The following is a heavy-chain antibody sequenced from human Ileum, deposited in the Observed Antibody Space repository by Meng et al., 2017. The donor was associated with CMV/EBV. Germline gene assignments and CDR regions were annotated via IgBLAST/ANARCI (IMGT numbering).Heavy chain of an antibody. CDR3: ARPRSIVGALGY. CDR1: GFTVSSNY. D-gene: IGHD1-26*01. Sequence: GESLKISCAASGFTVSSNYMSWVHQAPGKGLEWVSVIYSGGSTYYADSVKGRFTISRDNSKNTLYLQMNSLRAEDTAVYYCARPRSIVGALGYWGQGTLVTVSS. V-gene: IGHV3-66*02. CDR2: IYSGGST. J-gene: IGHJ4*02.